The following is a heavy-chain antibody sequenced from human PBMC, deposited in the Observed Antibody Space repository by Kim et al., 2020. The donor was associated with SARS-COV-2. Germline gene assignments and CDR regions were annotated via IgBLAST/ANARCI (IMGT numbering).Heavy chain of an antibody. V-gene: IGHV3-66*01. CDR3: ARAIAAAGTDYYYGMDV. D-gene: IGHD6-13*01. J-gene: IGHJ6*02. Sequence: VKGRFTISRDNSKNTLYLQMNSLRAEDTAVYYCARAIAAAGTDYYYGMDVWGQGTTVTVSS.